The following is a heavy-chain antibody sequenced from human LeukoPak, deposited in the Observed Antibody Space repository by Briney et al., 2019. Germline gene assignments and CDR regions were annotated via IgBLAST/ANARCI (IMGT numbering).Heavy chain of an antibody. D-gene: IGHD6-13*01. J-gene: IGHJ3*02. V-gene: IGHV1-24*01. CDR1: VYTLTELS. CDR2: FDPEDGET. CDR3: ATGFGSSWSDAFDI. Sequence: ASVRVSSKVSVYTLTELSMHWVRQAPGKGREWMGGFDPEDGETIEAKKFQGRVTMTEDTSTDTDYMELSSLRSEDTAVYYCATGFGSSWSDAFDIWGQGTMVTVSS.